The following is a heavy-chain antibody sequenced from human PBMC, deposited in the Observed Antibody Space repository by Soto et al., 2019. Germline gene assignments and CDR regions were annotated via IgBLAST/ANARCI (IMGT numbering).Heavy chain of an antibody. CDR1: GFSFSSCE. Sequence: DVQLVESGGGLVQPGGSLRLSCAASGFSFSSCEMSWVRQAPGKGLEWVSYISGSGTSTQYSDSVKGRFTISRDNAKNSLHLQMNSLGAEDTAVYYCASKIVTPGYHYYDHWGQGTLVTVSS. V-gene: IGHV3-48*03. D-gene: IGHD3-9*01. CDR3: ASKIVTPGYHYYDH. CDR2: ISGSGTST. J-gene: IGHJ4*02.